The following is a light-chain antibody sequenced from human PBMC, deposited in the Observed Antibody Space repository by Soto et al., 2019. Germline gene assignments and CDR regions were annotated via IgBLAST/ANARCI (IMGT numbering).Light chain of an antibody. CDR2: GAS. CDR1: QSVSSN. V-gene: IGKV3-15*01. CDR3: QQYVDSPLT. J-gene: IGKJ4*01. Sequence: EIVMTQSPATLSVSPGERATLSCRASQSVSSNLAWYQQKPGQAPRLLIYGASTRATGIPARFSGSGSGTDFTLTISRLEPEDFAVYYCQQYVDSPLTFGGGTKVDIK.